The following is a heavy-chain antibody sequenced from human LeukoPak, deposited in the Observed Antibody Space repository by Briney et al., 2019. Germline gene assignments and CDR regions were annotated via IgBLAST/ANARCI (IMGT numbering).Heavy chain of an antibody. CDR3: ARSHSPYYYGSEEDFDY. J-gene: IGHJ4*02. CDR2: IRNDGSQK. Sequence: PGGSLRLSCVASGFSFSSYGMHWVRQAPGKGLEWVAFIRNDGSQKYYTDSVKGRFTISRDNSKNTLYLQMNSLRAEDTAVYYCARSHSPYYYGSEEDFDYWGQGTLVTVSS. D-gene: IGHD3-10*01. CDR1: GFSFSSYG. V-gene: IGHV3-30*02.